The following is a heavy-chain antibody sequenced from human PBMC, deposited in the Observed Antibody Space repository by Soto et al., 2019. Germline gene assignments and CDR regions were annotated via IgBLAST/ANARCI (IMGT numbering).Heavy chain of an antibody. CDR2: ISFDGSKK. CDR3: AKDMHPAYMYGYVLDY. CDR1: GFTFNSYG. Sequence: PGGSLRLSCAASGFTFNSYGIQWVRQAPGKGLEWVAVISFDGSKKDYADSVKGRFTISRDNAKNTVYLQMNSLRTEDSALYYCAKDMHPAYMYGYVLDYWGQGTLVTVSS. J-gene: IGHJ4*02. D-gene: IGHD5-18*01. V-gene: IGHV3-30*18.